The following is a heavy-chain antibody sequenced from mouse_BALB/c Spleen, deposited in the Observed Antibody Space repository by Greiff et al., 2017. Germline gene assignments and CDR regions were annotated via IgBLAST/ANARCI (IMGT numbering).Heavy chain of an antibody. J-gene: IGHJ3*01. CDR2: IWAGGST. CDR1: GFSLTSYG. Sequence: VKVEESGPGLVAPSQSLSITCTVSGFSLTSYGVHWVRQPPGKGLEWLGVIWAGGSTNYNSALMSRLSISKDNSKSQVFLKMNSLQTDDTAMYYCARGGGFAYWGQGTLVTVSA. CDR3: ARGGGFAY. V-gene: IGHV2-9*02.